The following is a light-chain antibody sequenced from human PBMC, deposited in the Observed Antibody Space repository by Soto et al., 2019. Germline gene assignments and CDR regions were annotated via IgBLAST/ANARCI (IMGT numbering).Light chain of an antibody. Sequence: EIVLTRSPGTLSLSLGERATLSCRASQSVSNNYLAWSQQKPVPAPSLLIYGATNRATVIPDMFSSSGSRTDFTLTISRLEPEEFAVYCCQQYSSSRTFGQGTKVDIK. V-gene: IGKV3-20*01. CDR1: QSVSNNY. CDR2: GAT. J-gene: IGKJ1*01. CDR3: QQYSSSRT.